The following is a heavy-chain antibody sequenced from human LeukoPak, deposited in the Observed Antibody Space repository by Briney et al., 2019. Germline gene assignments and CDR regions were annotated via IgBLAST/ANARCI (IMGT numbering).Heavy chain of an antibody. J-gene: IGHJ5*02. D-gene: IGHD3-10*01. CDR1: GYTFTGYY. CDR2: INPNSGGT. V-gene: IGHV1-2*02. CDR3: ARDSYYYGSGRFDP. Sequence: ASVKVSCKASGYTFTGYYMHWVRQAPGQGLEWMGWINPNSGGTNYAQKFQGRVTITRDTSISTAYMELSRLRSDDTAVYCCARDSYYYGSGRFDPWGQGTLVTVSS.